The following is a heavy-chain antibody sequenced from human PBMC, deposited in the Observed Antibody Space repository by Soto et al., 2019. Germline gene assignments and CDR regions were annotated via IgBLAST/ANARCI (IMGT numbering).Heavy chain of an antibody. D-gene: IGHD1-26*01. CDR3: ARDSVGATTNEAFDI. CDR2: ISSSSSYI. CDR1: GFTFSSYS. V-gene: IGHV3-21*01. Sequence: GESLKISCAASGFTFSSYSMNWVRQAPGKGLEWVSSISSSSSYIYYADSVKGRFTISRDNAKNSLYLQMNSLRAEDTAVYYCARDSVGATTNEAFDIWGQGTMVTVSS. J-gene: IGHJ3*02.